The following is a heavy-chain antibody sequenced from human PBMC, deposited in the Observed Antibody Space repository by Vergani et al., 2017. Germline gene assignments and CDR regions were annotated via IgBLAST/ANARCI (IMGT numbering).Heavy chain of an antibody. Sequence: QVQLVESGGGLVKPGGSLRLSCAASGFTFSDYYMTWIRQAPGKGLEWVSYISRSGSSTYYADSVRGRFTISRDNAKNSLYLQINSLRAEDTAVYYCARFPNWSFDYWGQGTLVTVSS. V-gene: IGHV3-11*01. J-gene: IGHJ4*02. D-gene: IGHD1-1*01. CDR1: GFTFSDYY. CDR3: ARFPNWSFDY. CDR2: ISRSGSST.